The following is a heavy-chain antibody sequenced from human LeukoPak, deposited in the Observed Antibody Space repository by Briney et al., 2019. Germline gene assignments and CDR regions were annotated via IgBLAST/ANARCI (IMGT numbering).Heavy chain of an antibody. Sequence: GGSLRLSCAASGFTFSSYAMHWVRQAPGKGLEWVAVISYDGSNKYYADSVKGRFTISRDNAKNSLYLQMNSLSAEDTAVYYCARDRADYCSSASCPQDYWGQGTLVTVSS. CDR1: GFTFSSYA. J-gene: IGHJ4*02. V-gene: IGHV3-30-3*01. D-gene: IGHD2-2*01. CDR3: ARDRADYCSSASCPQDY. CDR2: ISYDGSNK.